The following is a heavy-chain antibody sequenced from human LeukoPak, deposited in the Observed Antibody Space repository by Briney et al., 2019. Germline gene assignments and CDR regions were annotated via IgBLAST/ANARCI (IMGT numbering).Heavy chain of an antibody. CDR3: AKGARVSYFQH. J-gene: IGHJ1*01. CDR2: ISWNSGSI. CDR1: GFTFDDYA. V-gene: IGHV3-9*01. Sequence: GGSLRLSCAASGFTFDDYAMHWVRHAPGRGLEWVSGISWNSGSIGYADSVKGRFTISRDNAKNSLYLQMNSLRAEDTALYYCAKGARVSYFQHWGQGTLVTVSS.